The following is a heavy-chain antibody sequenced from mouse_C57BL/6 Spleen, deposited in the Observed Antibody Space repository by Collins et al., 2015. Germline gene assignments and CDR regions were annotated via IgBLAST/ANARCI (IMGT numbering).Heavy chain of an antibody. Sequence: EVQLQQSGPELVKPGASVKMSCKASGYTFTSCVMHWVKQSLGRALSGLDILILTMMVLITMRSSKGKATLTSDKSSSTAYMELSSLTSEDSAVYYCARRNWDGDWYFDVWGAGTTVTVSS. CDR2: LILTMMVL. J-gene: IGHJ1*01. CDR3: ARRNWDGDWYFDV. V-gene: IGHV1-14*01. D-gene: IGHD4-1*01. CDR1: GYTFTSCV.